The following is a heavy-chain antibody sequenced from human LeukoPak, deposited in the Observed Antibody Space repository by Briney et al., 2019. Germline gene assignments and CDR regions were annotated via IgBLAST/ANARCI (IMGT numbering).Heavy chain of an antibody. CDR2: IKGDGSEK. Sequence: GGSLRLSCAGSGFTFSRDWMNWVCQAPGKGLEWVANIKGDGSEKYYVDSVKGRFTVSRDNAKNSVYLQMNSLRAEDTAVYYCAREYSAMVLDYWGQGTLVTVSS. D-gene: IGHD5-18*01. V-gene: IGHV3-7*04. J-gene: IGHJ4*02. CDR3: AREYSAMVLDY. CDR1: GFTFSRDW.